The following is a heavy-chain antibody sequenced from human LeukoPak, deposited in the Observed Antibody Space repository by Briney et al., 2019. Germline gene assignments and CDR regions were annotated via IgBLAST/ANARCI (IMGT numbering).Heavy chain of an antibody. Sequence: GGSLRLSCAASGFTFSSYAMSWVRQAPGKGLEWVALISYDGSNKYYADSVKGRFTISRDNSKNTLYLQMNSLRAEDTAVYYCARGKSSWSGYFDYWGQGTLVTVSS. CDR2: ISYDGSNK. CDR3: ARGKSSWSGYFDY. CDR1: GFTFSSYA. D-gene: IGHD6-13*01. V-gene: IGHV3-30-3*01. J-gene: IGHJ4*02.